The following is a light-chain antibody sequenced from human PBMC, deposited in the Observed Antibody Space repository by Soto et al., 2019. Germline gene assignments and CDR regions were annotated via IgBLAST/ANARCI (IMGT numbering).Light chain of an antibody. J-gene: IGKJ4*01. CDR3: QQRRDWPLT. CDR2: DAS. Sequence: EIVLTQSPATLSLSPGERATLSCRASQSVSTYLAWYQQEPGQAPRRLISDASNRATGIPARFSGSGSGTDLTLTLSSLEPEDFAVYYCQQRRDWPLTFGGGTKVEI. V-gene: IGKV3-11*01. CDR1: QSVSTY.